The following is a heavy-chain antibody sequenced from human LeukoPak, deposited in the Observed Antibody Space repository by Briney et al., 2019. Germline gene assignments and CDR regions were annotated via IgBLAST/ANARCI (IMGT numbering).Heavy chain of an antibody. CDR3: ARLGLHSSGWHIYYYDY. J-gene: IGHJ4*02. Sequence: PSETLSLTCTVSGGSISTTSYYWGWIRQPPGKGLEWIGNNGGSTIYNPSLKSRVTISVDTSRNHFSLKLSSVTATHTAMYYCARLGLHSSGWHIYYYDYWGQGSLVIVSS. CDR2: NGGST. D-gene: IGHD6-19*01. CDR1: GGSISTTSYY. V-gene: IGHV4-39*02.